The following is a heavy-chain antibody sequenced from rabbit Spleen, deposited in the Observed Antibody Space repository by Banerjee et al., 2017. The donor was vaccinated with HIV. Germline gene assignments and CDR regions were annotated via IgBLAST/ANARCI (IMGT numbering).Heavy chain of an antibody. D-gene: IGHD2-1*01. Sequence: QEQLKESGGGLVQPGGSLKLTCKASGVSLNDKDVMCWVRQAPGKGLEWIGCINTATGKGVYATWAEGRFTISRTSSTTVTLQMTSLTAADTATYFCARDLTSVIGWNFNLWGQGTLVTVS. CDR3: ARDLTSVIGWNFNL. CDR1: GVSLNDKDV. J-gene: IGHJ4*01. CDR2: INTATGKG. V-gene: IGHV1S45*01.